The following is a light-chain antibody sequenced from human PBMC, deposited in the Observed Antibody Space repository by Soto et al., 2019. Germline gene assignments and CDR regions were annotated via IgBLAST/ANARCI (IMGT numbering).Light chain of an antibody. CDR3: QHYNSYGT. V-gene: IGKV1-13*02. Sequence: AIQMTQSPSSLSASVGDRVPITCRASQGIRNDLGWYQQKPGKAPKLLIYHASSLETGVPSRFSGSGSGTEFTLTISSLQPDDFATYYCQHYNSYGTFGQGTKVDIK. CDR2: HAS. CDR1: QGIRND. J-gene: IGKJ1*01.